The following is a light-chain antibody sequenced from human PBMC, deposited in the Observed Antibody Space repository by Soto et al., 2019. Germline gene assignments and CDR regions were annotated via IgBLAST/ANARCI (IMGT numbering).Light chain of an antibody. V-gene: IGLV2-14*01. CDR3: SSYTSSSTLACV. CDR1: SSDVGGYNY. CDR2: DVS. Sequence: QSALTQPASVSGSPGQSITISCTGTSSDVGGYNYVSWYQQHPGKAPKLMIYDVSNRPSGVSNRFSGSKSGNTASLTISGLQAEAEADYYCSSYTSSSTLACVFGTGTKLTVL. J-gene: IGLJ1*01.